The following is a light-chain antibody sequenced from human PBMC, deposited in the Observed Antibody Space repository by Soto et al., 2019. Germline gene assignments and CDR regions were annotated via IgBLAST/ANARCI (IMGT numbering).Light chain of an antibody. V-gene: IGLV1-40*01. CDR3: QSYDSSLSVNFV. CDR2: GNS. Sequence: QAVATQPPSVSGAPGQRVTISCTGSSSNIGAGYDVHWYQQLPGTAPKLLIYGNSHRPSGVPDRFSGSKSGTSASLSITGLQADDEADYYCQSYDSSLSVNFVFGTGTKVTVL. CDR1: SSNIGAGYD. J-gene: IGLJ1*01.